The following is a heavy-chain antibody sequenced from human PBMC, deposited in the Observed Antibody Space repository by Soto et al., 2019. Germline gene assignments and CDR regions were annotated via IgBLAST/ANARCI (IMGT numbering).Heavy chain of an antibody. CDR3: AKDLFAFTTGMRSPFGS. CDR2: ISYDGKNE. D-gene: IGHD1-1*01. J-gene: IGHJ4*02. Sequence: QVQLVESGGGVVQPGGSLRLSCAPSGFTFRAYGMHWVRQAPGKGLEWVAVISYDGKNEYYADSVKGRFSISRDSSKNTLYLQMNSLRAEDTAVYYCAKDLFAFTTGMRSPFGSWGQGTLVTVSS. V-gene: IGHV3-30*18. CDR1: GFTFRAYG.